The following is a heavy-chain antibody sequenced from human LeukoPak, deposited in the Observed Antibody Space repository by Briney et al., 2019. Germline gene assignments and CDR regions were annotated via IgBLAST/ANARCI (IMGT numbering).Heavy chain of an antibody. J-gene: IGHJ6*03. CDR2: ISSSSSYI. D-gene: IGHD1-26*01. CDR1: GFTFSSYS. V-gene: IGHV3-21*01. CDR3: ARGVGATTMVYYYYYMDV. Sequence: PGGSLRLSCAASGFTFSSYSMNWVRQAPGKGLEWVSSISSSSSYIYYADSVKGRFTISRDNAKNSLYLQMNSLRAEDTAVYCCARGVGATTMVYYYYYMDVWGKGTTVTVSS.